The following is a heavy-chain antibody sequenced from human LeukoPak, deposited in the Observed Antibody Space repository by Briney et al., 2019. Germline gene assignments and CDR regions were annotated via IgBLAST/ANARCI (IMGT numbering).Heavy chain of an antibody. J-gene: IGHJ4*02. CDR3: ALFCSGVNCSHDFDY. CDR1: GHTFTTYY. V-gene: IGHV1-46*01. CDR2: INPNSDST. Sequence: ASVKVSCKASGHTFTTYYIQWVRQAPGQGLEWMGIINPNSDSTNYAQKFQGRVTMAKDTSTSTVYLELSSLKSEDTAVYYCALFCSGVNCSHDFDYWGQGTLVTVSS. D-gene: IGHD2-15*01.